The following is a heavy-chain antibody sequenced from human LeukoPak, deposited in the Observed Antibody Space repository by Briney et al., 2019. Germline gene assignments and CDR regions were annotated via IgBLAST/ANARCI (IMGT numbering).Heavy chain of an antibody. J-gene: IGHJ4*02. CDR1: GFTFSSYG. CDR3: AKGVGYSSCWYTN. D-gene: IGHD6-19*01. CDR2: ISYDGSNK. V-gene: IGHV3-30*18. Sequence: GRSLRLSCAASGFTFSSYGMHWVRQAPGKGLEWVAVISYDGSNKYYADSVKGRFTISRDNSKNTLYLQMNSLRAEDTAVYYCAKGVGYSSCWYTNWGQGTLVTVSS.